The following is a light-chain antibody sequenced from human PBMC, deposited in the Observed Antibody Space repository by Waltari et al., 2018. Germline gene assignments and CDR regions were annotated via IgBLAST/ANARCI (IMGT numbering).Light chain of an antibody. CDR1: QGINHY. Sequence: DIQMTQSPSSLSASVGDRVTITCRASQGINHYLAWYQQKPGKVPKVLIYAASTLQSGVPSRFSGSRSGTDFTLTISSLQPEDVATYYCQNYNSAPLTFGGGTKVEIK. CDR2: AAS. J-gene: IGKJ4*01. CDR3: QNYNSAPLT. V-gene: IGKV1-27*01.